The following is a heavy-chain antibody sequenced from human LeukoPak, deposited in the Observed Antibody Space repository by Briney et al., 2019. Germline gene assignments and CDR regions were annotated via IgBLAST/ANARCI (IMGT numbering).Heavy chain of an antibody. J-gene: IGHJ4*02. CDR2: IWYDGSNK. CDR3: ARSFPYYYDTSAYYHYYYFDY. D-gene: IGHD3-22*01. V-gene: IGHV3-33*01. CDR1: GFTFSSYG. Sequence: PGGSLRLSCAASGFTFSSYGMHWVRQAPGKGLEWVAVIWYDGSNKYYADSMKGRFTISRDNSKNTLYLQMNSLRAEDTAVYYCARSFPYYYDTSAYYHYYYFDYWGQGTLVTVSP.